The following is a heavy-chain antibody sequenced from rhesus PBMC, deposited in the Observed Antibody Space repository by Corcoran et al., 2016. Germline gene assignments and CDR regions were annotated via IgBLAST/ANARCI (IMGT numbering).Heavy chain of an antibody. D-gene: IGHD3-34*01. Sequence: QVQLQESGPGLVKPSETLSLTCAVSGGSISASYYWNWFRQPPGKGLEWIGNIYGNSASTYYNPSLKSRVTISKDTSKNQFFLKLSSVTAADTAVYYCARERGGYYYFDYWGQGVLVTVSS. CDR2: IYGNSAST. V-gene: IGHV4S9*01. J-gene: IGHJ4*01. CDR3: ARERGGYYYFDY. CDR1: GGSISASYY.